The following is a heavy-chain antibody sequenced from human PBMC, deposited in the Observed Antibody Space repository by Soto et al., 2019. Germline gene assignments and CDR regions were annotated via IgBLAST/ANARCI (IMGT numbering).Heavy chain of an antibody. CDR1: GFTFSSYA. J-gene: IGHJ6*02. CDR2: ISYDGSNK. V-gene: IGHV3-30-3*01. D-gene: IGHD2-8*01. Sequence: QVQLVESGGGVVQPGRSLRLSCAASGFTFSSYAMHWVRQAPGKGLEWVAVISYDGSNKYYADSVKGRFTISRDNSKNTLYLQMNSLRAEDTAVYYCARDPIHGCTNGVCYRTHYYYYGMDVWGQGTTVTVSS. CDR3: ARDPIHGCTNGVCYRTHYYYYGMDV.